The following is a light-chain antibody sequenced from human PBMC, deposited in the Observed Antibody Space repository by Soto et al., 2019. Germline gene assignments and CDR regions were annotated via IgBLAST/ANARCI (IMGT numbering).Light chain of an antibody. CDR1: SSDVGGYKY. Sequence: QSVLTQPASVSGSPGQSITISCTGTSSDVGGYKYVSWYQKHPGKAPQVIIFEGSSRPSGVSNRVSGSKSGNTASLTISGLQAEDEADYYCSSYTSTSTLWLFGGGTKLTVL. J-gene: IGLJ3*02. CDR2: EGS. CDR3: SSYTSTSTLWL. V-gene: IGLV2-14*01.